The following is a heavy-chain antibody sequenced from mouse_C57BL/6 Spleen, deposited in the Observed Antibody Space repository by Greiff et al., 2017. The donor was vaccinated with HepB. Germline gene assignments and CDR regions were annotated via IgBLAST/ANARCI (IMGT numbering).Heavy chain of an antibody. CDR3: ASHLFITTVVATRYFDV. V-gene: IGHV1-85*01. CDR2: IYPRDGST. D-gene: IGHD1-1*01. J-gene: IGHJ1*03. CDR1: GYTFTSYD. Sequence: VQLQQSGPELVKPGASVKLSCKASGYTFTSYDINWVKQRPGQGLEWIGWIYPRDGSTKYNEKFKGKATLTVDTSSSTAYMELHSLTSEDSPVYFCASHLFITTVVATRYFDVWGTGTTVTVSS.